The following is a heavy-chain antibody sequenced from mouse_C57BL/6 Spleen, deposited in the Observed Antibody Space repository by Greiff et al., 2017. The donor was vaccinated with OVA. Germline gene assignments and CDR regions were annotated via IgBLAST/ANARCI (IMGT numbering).Heavy chain of an antibody. CDR2: ISSGGDYI. D-gene: IGHD1-1*01. CDR3: TRDSTVVATRYFDV. Sequence: EVMLVESGEGLVKPGGSLKLSCAASGFTFSSYAMSWVRQTPEKRLEWVAYISSGGDYIYYADPVKGRFTISRDNARNTLYLQMSSLKSDDTAMYYCTRDSTVVATRYFDVWGTGTTVTVSS. CDR1: GFTFSSYA. J-gene: IGHJ1*03. V-gene: IGHV5-9-1*02.